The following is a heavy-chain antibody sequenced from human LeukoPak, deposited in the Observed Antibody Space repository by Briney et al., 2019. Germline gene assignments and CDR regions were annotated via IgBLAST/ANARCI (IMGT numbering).Heavy chain of an antibody. Sequence: GGSLRLSCAASGFTVSSNYMSWVRQAPWKGLEWVSVIYSGGNTYYADPVKGRFTISRDNSKNTLYLQMNSLRAEDTAVYYCARDLGYCSGSTCYVGYFDYWGQGTQVTVSS. CDR3: ARDLGYCSGSTCYVGYFDY. CDR1: GFTVSSNY. D-gene: IGHD2-15*01. V-gene: IGHV3-66*01. CDR2: IYSGGNT. J-gene: IGHJ4*02.